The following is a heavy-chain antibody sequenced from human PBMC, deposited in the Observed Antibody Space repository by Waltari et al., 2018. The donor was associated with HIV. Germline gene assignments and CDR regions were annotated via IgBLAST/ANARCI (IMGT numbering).Heavy chain of an antibody. Sequence: QLQLQESGPGLVKPSETLSLTCTVSGGSISRTDYYWGWIRQPPGKGLEWIGSISYGGTTYYNPSLESRVTISEDTSKNQFSLKVSSVTAADTAVYYCSSYGTSTAGSDYWGQGTLVTVSS. CDR3: SSYGTSTAGSDY. V-gene: IGHV4-39*07. D-gene: IGHD3-10*01. CDR2: ISYGGTT. J-gene: IGHJ4*02. CDR1: GGSISRTDYY.